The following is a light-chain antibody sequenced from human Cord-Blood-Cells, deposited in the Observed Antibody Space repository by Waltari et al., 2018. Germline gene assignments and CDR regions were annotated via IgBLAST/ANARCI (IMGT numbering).Light chain of an antibody. CDR1: QSISSY. V-gene: IGKV1-39*01. CDR2: AAS. CDR3: QQSYSTPIT. J-gene: IGKJ5*01. Sequence: DIQMTQSPSSLPASVGDRVTFTSRASQSISSYLNCYQQKPGKAPKLLIYAASSLQSGVPSRFSGSGSGTDFTLTISSLQPEDFATYFCQQSYSTPITFGQGTRLEIK.